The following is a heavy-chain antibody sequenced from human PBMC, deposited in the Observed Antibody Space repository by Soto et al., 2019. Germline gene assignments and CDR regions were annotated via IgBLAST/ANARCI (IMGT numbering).Heavy chain of an antibody. Sequence: ASVKVSCKASGGTFSSYAISWVRQAPGQGLEWVGGIIPRFGTANYAQKFQGRVTITADESTSTAYMELSSLRSEDTAMYYCAKVKYDSSGYYRNFDYWGQGTLVTVSS. CDR2: IIPRFGTA. V-gene: IGHV1-69*13. D-gene: IGHD3-22*01. J-gene: IGHJ4*02. CDR1: GGTFSSYA. CDR3: AKVKYDSSGYYRNFDY.